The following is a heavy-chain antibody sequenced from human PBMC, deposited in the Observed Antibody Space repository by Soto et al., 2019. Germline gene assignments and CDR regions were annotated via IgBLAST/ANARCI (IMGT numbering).Heavy chain of an antibody. CDR1: GFTFSSYA. CDR3: AKGRGGWLPLLTYFDY. Sequence: EVQLLESGGGLVQPGGSLRLSCAASGFTFSSYAMSWVRQAPGKGLEWVSAISGRGGSTYYADSVKGRFTISRDNSKNTLYLQMNSLRAEDTAVYYCAKGRGGWLPLLTYFDYWGQGTLVTVSS. J-gene: IGHJ4*02. CDR2: ISGRGGST. V-gene: IGHV3-23*01. D-gene: IGHD5-12*01.